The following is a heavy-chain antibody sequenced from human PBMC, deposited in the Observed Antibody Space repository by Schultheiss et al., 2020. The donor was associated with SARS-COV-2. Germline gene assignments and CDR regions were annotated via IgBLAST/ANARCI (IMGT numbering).Heavy chain of an antibody. Sequence: GESLKISCVASGFSFGSFAVVWVRQAPGKGLDWVAVVSHDGNVKVYADSVKGRFTISRDNSKNTLYLQMNDLTPEDTAVYYCARAYYDGSGRFDYWGLGTLVTVAS. V-gene: IGHV3-30*04. D-gene: IGHD3-22*01. CDR3: ARAYYDGSGRFDY. CDR1: GFSFGSFA. J-gene: IGHJ4*02. CDR2: VSHDGNVK.